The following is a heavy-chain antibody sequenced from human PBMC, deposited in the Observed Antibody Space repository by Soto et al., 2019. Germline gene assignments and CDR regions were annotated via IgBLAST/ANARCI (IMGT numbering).Heavy chain of an antibody. D-gene: IGHD2-15*01. J-gene: IGHJ3*02. V-gene: IGHV3-21*01. CDR2: ISSSSSYI. CDR3: ARGAVVAAIDDAFDI. CDR1: GFTFSSYS. Sequence: GGSLRLSCAASGFTFSSYSMNWVRQAPGKGLEWVSSISSSSSYIYYADSVKGRFTISRDNAKNSLYLQMNSLRAEDTAVYYCARGAVVAAIDDAFDIWGPGTMVTVSS.